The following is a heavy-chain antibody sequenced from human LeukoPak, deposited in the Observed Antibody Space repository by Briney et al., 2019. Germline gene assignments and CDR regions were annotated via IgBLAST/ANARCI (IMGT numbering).Heavy chain of an antibody. CDR2: ISGSGGST. J-gene: IGHJ4*02. V-gene: IGHV3-23*01. D-gene: IGHD3-9*01. CDR3: AKAYAYYDILTGPPRGTYYFDY. Sequence: GGSLRLSCAASGFTFSSYAMSWVRQAPGKGLEWVSAISGSGGSTYYADSVKGRFTISRDNSKNTLNLQMNSLRAEDTAVYSCAKAYAYYDILTGPPRGTYYFDYWGQGTLVTVSS. CDR1: GFTFSSYA.